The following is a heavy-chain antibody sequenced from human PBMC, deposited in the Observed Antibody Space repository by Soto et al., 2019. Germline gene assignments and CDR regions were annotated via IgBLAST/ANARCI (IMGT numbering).Heavy chain of an antibody. CDR2: INAGNGNT. CDR3: ARVSGSGWSHFDY. D-gene: IGHD6-19*01. J-gene: IGHJ4*02. Sequence: ASVKVSCKASGYTFTSYAMHWVRQAPGQRLEWMGWINAGNGNTKYSQKFQGRVTITRDTSASTAYMELSSLRSEDTAVYYCARVSGSGWSHFDYWGQGTQVTVSS. CDR1: GYTFTSYA. V-gene: IGHV1-3*01.